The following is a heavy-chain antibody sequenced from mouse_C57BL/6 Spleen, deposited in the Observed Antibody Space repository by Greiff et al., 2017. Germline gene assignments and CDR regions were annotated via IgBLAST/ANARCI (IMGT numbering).Heavy chain of an antibody. Sequence: EVQLQESGPGLVKPSQSLSLTCSVTGYSITSGYYWNWIRQFPGNKLAWMGYISYDGSNNYNPSLKNRISITRDTSKNRFFLKLNSVTTEDTATYYCARDGGTTVVATGYFDVWGTGTTVTVSS. CDR1: GYSITSGYY. V-gene: IGHV3-6*01. D-gene: IGHD1-1*01. CDR3: ARDGGTTVVATGYFDV. J-gene: IGHJ1*03. CDR2: ISYDGSN.